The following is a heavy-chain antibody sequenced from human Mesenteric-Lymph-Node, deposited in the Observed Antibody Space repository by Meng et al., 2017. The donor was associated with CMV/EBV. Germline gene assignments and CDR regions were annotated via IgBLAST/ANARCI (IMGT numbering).Heavy chain of an antibody. D-gene: IGHD2-15*01. J-gene: IGHJ4*02. CDR3: ARDRYCGGRACYHFDY. Sequence: GESLKISCAASGFTFSSYSMNWVRQAPGKGLEWVSSISSSSSYIYYADSVKGRFTISRDNAKNSLYLQMNSLRAEDTAVYYCARDRYCGGRACYHFDYWGQGTLVTVSS. CDR2: ISSSSSYI. V-gene: IGHV3-21*06. CDR1: GFTFSSYS.